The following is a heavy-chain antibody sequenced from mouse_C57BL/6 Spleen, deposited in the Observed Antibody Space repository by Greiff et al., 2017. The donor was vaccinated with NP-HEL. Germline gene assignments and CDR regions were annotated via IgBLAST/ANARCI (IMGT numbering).Heavy chain of an antibody. J-gene: IGHJ2*01. CDR3: ARSNYSNYRDY. CDR1: GYTFTSYW. D-gene: IGHD2-5*01. V-gene: IGHV1-59*01. Sequence: QVQLQQPGAELVRPGTSVKLSCKASGYTFTSYWMHWVKQRPGQGLEWIGVIDPSDSYTNYNQKFKGKATLTVDTASSTAYMQLSSLTSEDSAVYYCARSNYSNYRDYWGKGTTLTVSS. CDR2: IDPSDSYT.